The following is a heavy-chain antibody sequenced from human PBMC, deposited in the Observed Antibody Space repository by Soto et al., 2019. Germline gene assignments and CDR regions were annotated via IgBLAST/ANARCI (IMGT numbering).Heavy chain of an antibody. V-gene: IGHV2-5*02. Sequence: QITLKESGPTLVKPTQTLTLTCTFSGLSLSTNGLDVAWIRQPPGKALEWLALLYWDDDKRYSPSLKNRLAITTGTSRNQVVLTMTDMDPLDTATYYCAHRRPYSNSPEYFFDYWGQGTLVTVSS. J-gene: IGHJ4*02. D-gene: IGHD6-6*01. CDR2: LYWDDDK. CDR1: GLSLSTNGLD. CDR3: AHRRPYSNSPEYFFDY.